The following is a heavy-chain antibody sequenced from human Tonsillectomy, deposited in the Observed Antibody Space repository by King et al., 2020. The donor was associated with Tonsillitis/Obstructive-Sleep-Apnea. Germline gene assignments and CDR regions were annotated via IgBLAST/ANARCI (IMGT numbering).Heavy chain of an antibody. CDR1: GYTFASYG. J-gene: IGHJ6*03. D-gene: IGHD2-2*01. CDR2: ISAYNGNT. V-gene: IGHV1-18*01. Sequence: VQLVESGAEVKKPGASVKVSCKASGYTFASYGTSWVRQAPGQGLEWMGWISAYNGNTNYAQKLQGRVTMTTDTSTSTAYMELRSLRSDDTAVYFCARVVPYCSSTSCYDEAYYYYMDVWGKGTTVTVSS. CDR3: ARVVPYCSSTSCYDEAYYYYMDV.